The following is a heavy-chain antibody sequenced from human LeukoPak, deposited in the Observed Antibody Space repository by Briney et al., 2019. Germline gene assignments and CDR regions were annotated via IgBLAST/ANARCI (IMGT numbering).Heavy chain of an antibody. V-gene: IGHV4-39*01. Sequence: SETLSLTCTVSGGSISSSSYYWGWIRQPPGKGLEWIGSTYYSGSTYYNPSLKSRVTISVDTSKNQFSLKLSSVTAADTAVYYCARYRGWGYSGYAYYWGQGTLVTVSS. CDR2: TYYSGST. CDR1: GGSISSSSYY. CDR3: ARYRGWGYSGYAYY. J-gene: IGHJ4*02. D-gene: IGHD5-12*01.